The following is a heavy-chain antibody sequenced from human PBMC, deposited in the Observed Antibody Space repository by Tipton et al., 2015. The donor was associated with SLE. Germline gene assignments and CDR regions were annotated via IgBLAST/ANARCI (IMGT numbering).Heavy chain of an antibody. CDR2: IYHSGST. J-gene: IGHJ5*02. CDR1: GGSISRNNW. CDR3: ARGKGWFDP. Sequence: TLSLTCAVFGGSISRNNWWSWVRQPPGKGLEWIGEIYHSGSTNYNPSLKSRVTISVDTSKNQFSLKLSSVTAADTALYYCARGKGWFDPWGQGTLVTVSS. V-gene: IGHV4-4*02.